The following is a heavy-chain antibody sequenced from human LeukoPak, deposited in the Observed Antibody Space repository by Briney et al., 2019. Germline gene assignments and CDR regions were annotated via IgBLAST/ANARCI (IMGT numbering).Heavy chain of an antibody. V-gene: IGHV1-18*01. CDR2: ISAYSGNT. CDR1: GYTFTSYG. D-gene: IGHD3-9*01. J-gene: IGHJ4*02. Sequence: GASVKVSCKASGYTFTSYGISWVRQAPGQGLEWMGWISAYSGNTNYAQKLQGRVTMTTDTSTSTAYMELRSLRSDDTAVYYCARVEYYDILTGYYSYPDYWGQGTLVTVSS. CDR3: ARVEYYDILTGYYSYPDY.